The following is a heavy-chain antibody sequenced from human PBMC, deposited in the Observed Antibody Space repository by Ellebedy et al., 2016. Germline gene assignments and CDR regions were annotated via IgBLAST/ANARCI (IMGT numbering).Heavy chain of an antibody. D-gene: IGHD2-15*01. Sequence: SETLSLTXAVYGGSFSGYYWSWIRQPPGKGLEWIGEINHSGSTNHNPSLKSRVTISVDTSKNQFSLKLSSVTAADTAVYYCARGAVCSGGSCYPARFDYWGQGTLVTVSS. CDR3: ARGAVCSGGSCYPARFDY. J-gene: IGHJ4*02. V-gene: IGHV4-34*01. CDR1: GGSFSGYY. CDR2: INHSGST.